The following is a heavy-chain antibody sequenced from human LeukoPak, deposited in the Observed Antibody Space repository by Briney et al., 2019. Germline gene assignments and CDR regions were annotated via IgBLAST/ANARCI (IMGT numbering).Heavy chain of an antibody. J-gene: IGHJ4*02. CDR3: AKEIYYFDY. CDR1: GFTFGDYA. Sequence: GGSLRLSCEASGFTFGDYAMIWFRQDPGKGLEWVSSIGGRNTPTYYADSVKGRFTISRDNSKNTLYLQMNSLRAEDTAVYYCAKEIYYFDYWGQGTLATVSS. CDR2: IGGRNTPT. V-gene: IGHV3-23*01.